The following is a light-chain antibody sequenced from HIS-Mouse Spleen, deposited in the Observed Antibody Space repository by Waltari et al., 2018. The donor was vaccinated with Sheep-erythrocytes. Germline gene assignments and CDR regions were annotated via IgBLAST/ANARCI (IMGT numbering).Light chain of an antibody. CDR2: DVS. CDR3: CSYAGSYNHV. V-gene: IGLV2-11*01. CDR1: SSDVGGYNY. J-gene: IGLJ1*01. Sequence: QSALTQPRSVSGSPGQSVTISCTGTSSDVGGYNYVSWYQQPPGKAPKLMMYDVSKRPSGVPDRFSGSKSGKTASLTISGLQAEDEADYYCCSYAGSYNHVFATGTKVTVL.